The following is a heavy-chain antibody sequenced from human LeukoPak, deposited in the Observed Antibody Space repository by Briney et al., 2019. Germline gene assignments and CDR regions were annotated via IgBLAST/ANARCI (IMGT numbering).Heavy chain of an antibody. CDR2: IYESGST. Sequence: SETLSLTCTVSGVSISSSSYYWGWIRQPPGQGLEWIGSIYESGSTYYNPSLKSPVTISVDTSKNQFSLKLSSVTAADTAVYYCARHAAQSYDILTGYYNWFDTWGQVTLVTVSS. D-gene: IGHD3-9*01. CDR3: ARHAAQSYDILTGYYNWFDT. CDR1: GVSISSSSYY. V-gene: IGHV4-39*01. J-gene: IGHJ5*02.